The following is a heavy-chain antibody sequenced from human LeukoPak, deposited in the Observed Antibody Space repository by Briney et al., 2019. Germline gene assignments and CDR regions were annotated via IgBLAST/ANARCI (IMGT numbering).Heavy chain of an antibody. D-gene: IGHD2-2*01. CDR3: ARDFQLAYFDY. CDR2: INSDGSST. J-gene: IGHJ4*02. V-gene: IGHV3-74*01. CDR1: GFTFSGYW. Sequence: GGSLRLSCAASGFTFSGYWMHWVRQAPGKGLVWVSRINSDGSSTSYADSVKGRFTISRDNAKNTLYLQMNSLRAEDTAVYYCARDFQLAYFDYWGQGTLVTVSS.